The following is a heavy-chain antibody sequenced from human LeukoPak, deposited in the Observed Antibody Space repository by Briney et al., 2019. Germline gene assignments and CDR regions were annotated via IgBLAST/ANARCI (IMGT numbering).Heavy chain of an antibody. J-gene: IGHJ4*02. Sequence: PGGSLRLSSAASGFTFSSYAMSWVRQAPGKGLEWVSSISGSGGSTYYADFVKGRFTISRDNSKNTLYLQMNSLRAEDTAVYYCAKQYYYDSSGYSDLDYWGQGTLVTVSS. CDR2: ISGSGGST. V-gene: IGHV3-23*01. D-gene: IGHD3-22*01. CDR1: GFTFSSYA. CDR3: AKQYYYDSSGYSDLDY.